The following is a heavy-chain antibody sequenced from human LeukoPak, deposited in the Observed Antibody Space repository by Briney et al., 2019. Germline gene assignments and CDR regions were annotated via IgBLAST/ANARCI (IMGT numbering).Heavy chain of an antibody. CDR3: ARGIGIEYYDFWSGYFAPSI. V-gene: IGHV1-2*02. D-gene: IGHD3-3*01. J-gene: IGHJ4*02. CDR1: GYTFTGYY. Sequence: VASVKVSCKASGYTFTGYYMHWVRQAPGQGLEWMGWINPNSGGTNYAQKFQGRVTMTRDTSISTAYMELSRLRSDDTAVYYCARGIGIEYYDFWSGYFAPSIWGQGTLVTVSS. CDR2: INPNSGGT.